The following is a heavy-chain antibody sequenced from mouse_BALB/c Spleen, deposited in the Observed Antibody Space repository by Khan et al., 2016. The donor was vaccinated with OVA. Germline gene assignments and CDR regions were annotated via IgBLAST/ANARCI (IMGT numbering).Heavy chain of an antibody. CDR3: AGGGSSGPAWFAY. D-gene: IGHD3-1*01. CDR2: IRYDGNS. CDR1: GYSITSGYF. Sequence: EVKLLESGPGLVKPSQSLSLTCSVTGYSITSGYFWNWIRQFPGNKLEWMGYIRYDGNSNYNPSLKNRISITRDTSKNQFFLKLNSVTPEDTATYYCAGGGSSGPAWFAYWGQGTLVTVSA. V-gene: IGHV3-6*02. J-gene: IGHJ3*01.